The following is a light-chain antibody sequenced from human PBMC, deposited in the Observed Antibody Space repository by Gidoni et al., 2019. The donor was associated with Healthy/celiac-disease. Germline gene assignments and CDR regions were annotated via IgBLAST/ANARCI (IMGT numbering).Light chain of an antibody. CDR2: AVS. J-gene: IGLJ2*01. CDR3: SSYTSSSTL. V-gene: IGLV2-14*03. Sequence: QSALTQPASVSGAPGKSITISCTGTSSDVGGYNYVSWYQHHPGKAPKLMIYAVSNRPSGVSNRFSGSKSGNTASLTISGLQAEDEADYYCSSYTSSSTLFGGGTKLTVL. CDR1: SSDVGGYNY.